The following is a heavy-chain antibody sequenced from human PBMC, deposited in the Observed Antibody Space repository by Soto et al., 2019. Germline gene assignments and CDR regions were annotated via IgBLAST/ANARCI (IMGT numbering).Heavy chain of an antibody. Sequence: SDTLSLTCTVSGGSINNYYWGWVRQPPGEGLEWIAYIYYSGGTNYNASLKIRLTISVDTSKNQFSLTLSSVTAADTAVYYCTRLPTGRLLFDHSGQGMLVTVS. CDR2: IYYSGGT. CDR3: TRLPTGRLLFDH. V-gene: IGHV4-59*13. J-gene: IGHJ4*02. CDR1: GGSINNYY.